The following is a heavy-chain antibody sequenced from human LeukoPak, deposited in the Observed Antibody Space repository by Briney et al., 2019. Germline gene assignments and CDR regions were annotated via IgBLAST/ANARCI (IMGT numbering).Heavy chain of an antibody. CDR3: VRVQSSYFDY. CDR1: GFPLSRYS. Sequence: GGSLRLSCTASGFPLSRYSMNWIRQAPGKGLEWISYISASGSAIYYVDSVNGRVTVSRDNARNSLFLQMDSPRAEDTAVYYCVRVQSSYFDYWGPGTLVTVSS. J-gene: IGHJ4*02. V-gene: IGHV3-48*01. D-gene: IGHD2-2*01. CDR2: ISASGSAI.